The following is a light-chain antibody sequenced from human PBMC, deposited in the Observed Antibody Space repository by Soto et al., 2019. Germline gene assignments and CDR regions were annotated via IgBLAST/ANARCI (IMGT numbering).Light chain of an antibody. CDR2: WAC. CDR1: DSVLYSSNTTKY. J-gene: IGKJ1*01. V-gene: IGKV4-1*01. CDR3: QQYYSTPWT. Sequence: DLLLTRTPDSLAVSLGERATIKCKSIDSVLYSSNTTKYVAWYQRKPGAPTKLIIYWACTRGSGVPDRFSGSGSGTDFTLTISSLQAEDVAVYYCQQYYSTPWTFGQGTKVDIK.